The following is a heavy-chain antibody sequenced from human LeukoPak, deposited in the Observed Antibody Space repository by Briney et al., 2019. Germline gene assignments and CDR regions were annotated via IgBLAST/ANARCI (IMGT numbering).Heavy chain of an antibody. D-gene: IGHD5-18*01. Sequence: PSETLSLTCTVSGYSISSGYYWGWIRQPPGKGLEWIGSIYHSGSTYHNPSLKSRVTISVDTSKNQFSLKLSSVTAADTAVYYCARDVGTLDTAMVSFEYWGQGTLVTVSS. CDR2: IYHSGST. V-gene: IGHV4-38-2*02. CDR3: ARDVGTLDTAMVSFEY. CDR1: GYSISSGYY. J-gene: IGHJ4*02.